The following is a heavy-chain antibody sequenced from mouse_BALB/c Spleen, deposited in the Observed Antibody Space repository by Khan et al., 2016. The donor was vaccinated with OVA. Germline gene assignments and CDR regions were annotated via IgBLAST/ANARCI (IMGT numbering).Heavy chain of an antibody. V-gene: IGHV14-3*02. J-gene: IGHJ2*01. CDR1: GLNIKDTY. CDR3: ARMTRK. CDR2: IDSHNGNT. Sequence: VQLKESGAELVKSGATVKLSCTASGLNIKDTYMHWVQQCPEKGLEWIGRIDSHNGNTKYDPKFHGKATIPADTSTNTAYLHLSSLTSEDTAVYYCARMTRKWGQGTTLTVSS.